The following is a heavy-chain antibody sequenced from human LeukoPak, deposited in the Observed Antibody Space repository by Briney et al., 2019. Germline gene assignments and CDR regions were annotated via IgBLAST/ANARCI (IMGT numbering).Heavy chain of an antibody. Sequence: PSETLSLTCTVSAGSISSGGYYCSCIRQHPGKVLEWIGYIYYSGSTYYNPSLKSRVTISVDTSKNQFSLKLSSVTAADTAVYYCARWSEAAAFDYWGQGTLVTVSS. J-gene: IGHJ4*02. CDR1: AGSISSGGYY. D-gene: IGHD6-19*01. CDR2: IYYSGST. CDR3: ARWSEAAAFDY. V-gene: IGHV4-31*03.